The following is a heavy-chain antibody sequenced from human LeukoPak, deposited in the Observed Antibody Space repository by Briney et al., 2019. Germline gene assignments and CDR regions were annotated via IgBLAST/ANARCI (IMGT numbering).Heavy chain of an antibody. CDR3: TRDRGYDYFFDY. J-gene: IGHJ4*02. V-gene: IGHV1-2*06. CDR1: GYTFTGYY. Sequence: ASVTVSCKASGYTFTGYYMHWVRQAPGQGLEWMGRINPNSGGTNYAQKFQGRVTMTRDTSIRTAYMELSRLRSDDTAVYYCTRDRGYDYFFDYWGQGTLVTVSS. D-gene: IGHD5-12*01. CDR2: INPNSGGT.